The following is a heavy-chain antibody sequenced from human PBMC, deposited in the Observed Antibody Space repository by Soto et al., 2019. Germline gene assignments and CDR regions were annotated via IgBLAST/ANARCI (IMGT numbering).Heavy chain of an antibody. CDR3: ARSLAGMTTVILYYFDY. D-gene: IGHD4-17*01. V-gene: IGHV4-59*01. J-gene: IGHJ4*02. CDR2: IYYSGST. Sequence: SETLSLTCAVYGGSFSGYYWSWIRQPPGKGLEWIGYIYYSGSTNYNPSLKSRVTISVDTSKNQFSLKLSSVTAADTAVYYCARSLAGMTTVILYYFDYWGQGTLVTVSS. CDR1: GGSFSGYY.